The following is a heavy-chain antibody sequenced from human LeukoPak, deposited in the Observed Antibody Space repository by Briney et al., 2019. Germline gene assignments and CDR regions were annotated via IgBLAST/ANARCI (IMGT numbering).Heavy chain of an antibody. CDR1: GFTFSSYA. Sequence: GESLRLSCAASGFTFSSYAMSWVRQAPGKGLEWVSAISGSGGSTYYADSVKGRFTISRDNSKNTLYLQMNSLRAEDTAVYYCAKAHRGSIAAAGIGYWGQGTLVTVSS. J-gene: IGHJ4*02. CDR2: ISGSGGST. CDR3: AKAHRGSIAAAGIGY. D-gene: IGHD6-13*01. V-gene: IGHV3-23*01.